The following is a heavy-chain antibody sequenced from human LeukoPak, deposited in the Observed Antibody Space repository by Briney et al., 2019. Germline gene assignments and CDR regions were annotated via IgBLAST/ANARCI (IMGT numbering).Heavy chain of an antibody. D-gene: IGHD5-18*01. V-gene: IGHV4-39*07. CDR3: ARVSGYSYGWYYFDY. CDR2: IYHSGST. J-gene: IGHJ4*02. Sequence: SETLSLTCTVSGGSISSGDYYWSWIRQPPGKGLEWIGEIYHSGSTNYNPSLKSRVTISVDKSKNQFSLKLSSVTATDTAVYYCARVSGYSYGWYYFDYWGQGTLVTVSS. CDR1: GGSISSGDYY.